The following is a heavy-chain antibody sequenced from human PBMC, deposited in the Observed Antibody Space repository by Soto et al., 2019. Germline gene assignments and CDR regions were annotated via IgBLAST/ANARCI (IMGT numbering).Heavy chain of an antibody. V-gene: IGHV4-30-4*01. CDR3: ARYQKGPFDS. J-gene: IGHJ4*02. CDR1: GGSISSGDYY. Sequence: SETLSLTCTVSGGSISSGDYYWSWIRQPPGKGLEWIGYIYYTGTTYYNPSLKSRLTISVDTSKNQFSLKLTSVTAADTAVYFCARYQKGPFDSWGQGTLVTVSS. D-gene: IGHD2-2*01. CDR2: IYYTGTT.